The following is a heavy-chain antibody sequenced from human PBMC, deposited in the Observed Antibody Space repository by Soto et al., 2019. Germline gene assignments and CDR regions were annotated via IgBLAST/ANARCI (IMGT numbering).Heavy chain of an antibody. J-gene: IGHJ4*02. V-gene: IGHV4-39*01. Sequence: SETLSLTCRVSDGSMNSDSSYWGWIRQPPGKGLEWIGVINHSGSTYHNLSLKGRVTMSVDASRNQFSLKLTSMTAAGTAVYYCARLGGYVSVGYYYLWDSWGQGTLVTVSS. D-gene: IGHD3-22*01. CDR2: INHSGST. CDR3: ARLGGYVSVGYYYLWDS. CDR1: DGSMNSDSSY.